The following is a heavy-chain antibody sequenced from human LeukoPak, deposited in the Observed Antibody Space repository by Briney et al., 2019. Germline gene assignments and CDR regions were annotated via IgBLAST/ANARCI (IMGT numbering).Heavy chain of an antibody. Sequence: SETLSLTCAVYGGSFSGYYWNWIRQPPGKGLEWIGEIYHSGSTNYNPSLKSRVTISVDKSKNQFSLKLSSVTAADTAVYYCARGTSSGWYLEAFDIWGQGTMVTVSS. CDR3: ARGTSSGWYLEAFDI. CDR1: GGSFSGYY. D-gene: IGHD6-19*01. J-gene: IGHJ3*02. V-gene: IGHV4-34*01. CDR2: IYHSGST.